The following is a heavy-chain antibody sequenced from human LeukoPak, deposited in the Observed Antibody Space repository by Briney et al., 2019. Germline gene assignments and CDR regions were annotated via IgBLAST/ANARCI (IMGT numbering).Heavy chain of an antibody. V-gene: IGHV1-69*13. CDR2: IIPIFGTA. Sequence: ASVKVSCKASGGTFSSYAISWVRQAPGQGLEWMGGIIPIFGTANYAQKFQGRVTITADESTSTAYMELSSLRSEDTAVYYCARVPSSFSCSSTSCPFDYWGQGTLVTVSS. D-gene: IGHD2-2*01. CDR1: GGTFSSYA. CDR3: ARVPSSFSCSSTSCPFDY. J-gene: IGHJ4*02.